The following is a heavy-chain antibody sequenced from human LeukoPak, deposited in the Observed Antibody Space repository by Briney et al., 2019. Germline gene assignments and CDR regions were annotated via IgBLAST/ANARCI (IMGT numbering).Heavy chain of an antibody. CDR1: GFTFSSYW. J-gene: IGHJ6*03. D-gene: IGHD4-11*01. Sequence: GGSLRLSCAASGFTFSSYWISWVRQAPGKGLEWVANIKEDGSEKYYVDSVKGRFTISRDNAENSLYLQMNSLRAEDTAVYYCARDRVTTGYYYSYYYMDVWGKGTTVTVSS. CDR2: IKEDGSEK. CDR3: ARDRVTTGYYYSYYYMDV. V-gene: IGHV3-7*01.